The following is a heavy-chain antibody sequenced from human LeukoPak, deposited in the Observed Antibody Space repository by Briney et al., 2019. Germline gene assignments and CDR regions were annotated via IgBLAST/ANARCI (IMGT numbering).Heavy chain of an antibody. CDR3: AKDLIKCSGGSCYSASDY. CDR2: ISGSGAGT. CDR1: GFTFSNAW. D-gene: IGHD2-15*01. J-gene: IGHJ4*02. V-gene: IGHV3-23*01. Sequence: PGGSLRLSCAASGFTFSNAWMSWVRQAPGKGLEWVSAISGSGAGTYYADSVKGRFTISRDNSKNTLYLQMNSLRAEDTAVYYCAKDLIKCSGGSCYSASDYWGQGTLVTVSA.